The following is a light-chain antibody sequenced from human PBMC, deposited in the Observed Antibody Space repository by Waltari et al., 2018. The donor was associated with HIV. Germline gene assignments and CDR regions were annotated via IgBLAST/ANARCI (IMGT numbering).Light chain of an antibody. J-gene: IGKJ4*01. CDR3: HQYGSAHPLT. V-gene: IGKV4-1*01. CDR1: QSLLSSSNRKNN. CDR2: WAS. Sequence: DIVMTQSPDSLAVSLGERATINCKSSQSLLSSSNRKNNLAWYQQKPGQSPKLLIYWASTRQSGVPDRFRGSESGTDFTLTITRLQAEDVAVYYCHQYGSAHPLTFGGGTKVEIK.